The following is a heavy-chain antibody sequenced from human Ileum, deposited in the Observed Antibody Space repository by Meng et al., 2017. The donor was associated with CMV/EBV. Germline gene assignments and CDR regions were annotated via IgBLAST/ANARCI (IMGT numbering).Heavy chain of an antibody. Sequence: QITLKDAGPPLVEPTQTLTLTFRFSGFSLPTDVERVVWIRPPPGKALEWLALIHGGGGKQYSPSLQSRLTATRDTSKNHVVLTMTNMDPVDTATYYCVHRYSSSSGQVSWGQGTLVTVSS. CDR1: GFSLPTDVER. CDR3: VHRYSSSSGQVS. J-gene: IGHJ5*02. CDR2: IHGGGGK. D-gene: IGHD6-6*01. V-gene: IGHV2-5*02.